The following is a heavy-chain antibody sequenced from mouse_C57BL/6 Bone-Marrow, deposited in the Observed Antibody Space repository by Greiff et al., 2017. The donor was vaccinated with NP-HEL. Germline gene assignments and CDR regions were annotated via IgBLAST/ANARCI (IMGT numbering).Heavy chain of an antibody. D-gene: IGHD2-13*01. CDR2: FHPYNDDT. Sequence: QVQLRQSGAELVKPGASVKMSCKASGYTFTTYPIEWMKQNHGKSLEWIGNFHPYNDDTKYNEKFKGKATLTVENSSSTVYLELSGLTSDDSAVYYCAGGDGDQGAWFAYWGQGTLVTVSA. CDR3: AGGDGDQGAWFAY. V-gene: IGHV1-47*01. J-gene: IGHJ3*01. CDR1: GYTFTTYP.